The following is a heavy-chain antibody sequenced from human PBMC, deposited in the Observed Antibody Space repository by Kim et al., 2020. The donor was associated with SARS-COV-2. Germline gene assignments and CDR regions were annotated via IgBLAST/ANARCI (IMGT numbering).Heavy chain of an antibody. Sequence: PCLKSRVTISVDTSKNQFSRKLSSVTAADTAVYYCARASGYGSGGYYFDYWGQGTLVTVSS. J-gene: IGHJ4*02. V-gene: IGHV4-39*07. D-gene: IGHD3-10*01. CDR3: ARASGYGSGGYYFDY.